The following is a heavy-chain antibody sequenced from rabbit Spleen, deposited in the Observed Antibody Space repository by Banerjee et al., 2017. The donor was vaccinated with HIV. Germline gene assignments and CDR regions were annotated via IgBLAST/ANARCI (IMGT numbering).Heavy chain of an antibody. CDR1: GFDFSTYS. J-gene: IGHJ6*01. CDR2: IVPIFGVT. CDR3: VSSGYVGGDYTWDL. Sequence: QLVESGGGLVQPGGSLKLSCKASGFDFSTYSMSWVRQAPGKGLEWIGYIVPIFGVTYYANWVNGRFTISSHNAQNTLYLQLDSLTAADTATYFCVSSGYVGGDYTWDLWGPGTLVTVS. D-gene: IGHD1-1*01. V-gene: IGHV1S7*01.